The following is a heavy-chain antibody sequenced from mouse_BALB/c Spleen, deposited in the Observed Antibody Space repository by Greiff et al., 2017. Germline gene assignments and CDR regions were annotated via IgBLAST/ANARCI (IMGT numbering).Heavy chain of an antibody. Sequence: QVQLKESGPGLVAPSQSLSITCTVSGFSLTSYGVHWVRQPPGKGLEWLGVIWTGGGTNYNSAFMSRLSISKDNSKSQVFLKMNSLQTDDTAIYYCVRGYDFDYWGQGTTLTVSS. CDR1: GFSLTSYG. D-gene: IGHD2-3*01. V-gene: IGHV2-9*02. CDR3: VRGYDFDY. CDR2: IWTGGGT. J-gene: IGHJ2*01.